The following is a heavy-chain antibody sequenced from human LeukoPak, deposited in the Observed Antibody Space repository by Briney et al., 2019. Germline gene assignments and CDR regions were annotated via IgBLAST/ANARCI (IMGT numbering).Heavy chain of an antibody. V-gene: IGHV1-2*02. CDR3: ARLSYSSSWYFDY. CDR2: INPNSGGT. Sequence: GASVKVSCKASGYTFTGYYMHWVRQAPGQGLEWMGWINPNSGGTNYAQKFQGRVTMTRETSISTAYMELSRLRSDDTAVYYCARLSYSSSWYFDYWGQGTLVTVSS. J-gene: IGHJ4*02. D-gene: IGHD6-13*01. CDR1: GYTFTGYY.